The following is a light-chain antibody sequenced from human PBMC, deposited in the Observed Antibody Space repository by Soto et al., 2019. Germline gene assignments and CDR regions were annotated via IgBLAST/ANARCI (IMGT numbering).Light chain of an antibody. CDR1: STDVGAFRY. Sequence: QSALTQPRSVSGSPGQSITISCTGTSTDVGAFRYVSWYQQHPGKAPKIIIYDVSERPSGVPDRFSGSKSGNTASLTISGLQTEDEADYYCCSYAGRYTRVFGGGTKLNVL. J-gene: IGLJ3*02. V-gene: IGLV2-11*01. CDR2: DVS. CDR3: CSYAGRYTRV.